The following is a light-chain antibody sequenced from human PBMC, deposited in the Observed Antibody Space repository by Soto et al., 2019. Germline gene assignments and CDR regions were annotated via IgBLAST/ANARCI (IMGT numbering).Light chain of an antibody. CDR1: HPISNY. J-gene: IGKJ5*01. CDR2: GAS. V-gene: IGKV1-39*01. Sequence: IPMTHSPSSLSASVGDRFTITCRASHPISNYLNWYQHRPGKAPKLLIYGASTLQSGVPSRFSGSESGTDFTLTITSLQPEDCATYYCQQTYATPITFGQGTRLEIK. CDR3: QQTYATPIT.